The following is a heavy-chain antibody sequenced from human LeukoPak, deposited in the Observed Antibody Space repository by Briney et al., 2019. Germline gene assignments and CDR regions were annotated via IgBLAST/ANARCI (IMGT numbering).Heavy chain of an antibody. J-gene: IGHJ4*02. CDR3: ARGTYYYDSSGYFDY. V-gene: IGHV1-2*06. CDR1: GYTFTGYY. CDR2: INPNSGGT. D-gene: IGHD3-22*01. Sequence: ASVKVSCKASGYTFTGYYMHWVRQAPGPGLEWMGRINPNSGGTNYAQKFQGRVTMTRDTSISTAYMELSRLRSDDTAVYYCARGTYYYDSSGYFDYWGQGTLVTVSS.